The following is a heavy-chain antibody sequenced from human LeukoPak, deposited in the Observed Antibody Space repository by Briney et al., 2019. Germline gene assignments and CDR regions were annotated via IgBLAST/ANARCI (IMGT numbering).Heavy chain of an antibody. CDR1: GFTFSSYW. Sequence: GGPPRLSCAASGFTFSSYWVNWARQAPGKGLEWVASINHNGNVNYYVDSVKGRFTISRDNAKNSLYLQMSNLRAEDTAVYFCARGAGLDVWGQGATVTVSS. J-gene: IGHJ6*02. CDR3: ARGAGLDV. CDR2: INHNGNVN. V-gene: IGHV3-7*03. D-gene: IGHD3-16*01.